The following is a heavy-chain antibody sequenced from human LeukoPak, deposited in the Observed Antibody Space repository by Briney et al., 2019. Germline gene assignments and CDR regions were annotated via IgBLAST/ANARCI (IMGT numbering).Heavy chain of an antibody. CDR3: ARDSSPYHDSSGYSPPGSAFDI. J-gene: IGHJ3*02. D-gene: IGHD3-22*01. Sequence: SETLSLTCTVSGGSISSYYWSWIRQPAGKGLEWIGRIYTSGSTNYNPSLKSRVTMSVDTSKNQFSLKLSSVTAADTAVYYCARDSSPYHDSSGYSPPGSAFDIWGQGTMVTVSS. CDR2: IYTSGST. CDR1: GGSISSYY. V-gene: IGHV4-4*07.